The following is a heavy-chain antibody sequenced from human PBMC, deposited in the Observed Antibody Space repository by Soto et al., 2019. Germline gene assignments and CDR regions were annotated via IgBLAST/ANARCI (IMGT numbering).Heavy chain of an antibody. D-gene: IGHD2-2*02. CDR3: AREGRGKKAGYNGLVSLGY. CDR1: GSRFSNYV. CDR2: IIPIFNST. Sequence: SVKVSCKVSGSRFSNYVISWVRQAPGHGLEWLGRIIPIFNSTKYAQSFQGGVTITADKSTSTASLELSSLRSDDTAVYYCAREGRGKKAGYNGLVSLGYWGQGTLVTVSS. V-gene: IGHV1-69*06. J-gene: IGHJ4*02.